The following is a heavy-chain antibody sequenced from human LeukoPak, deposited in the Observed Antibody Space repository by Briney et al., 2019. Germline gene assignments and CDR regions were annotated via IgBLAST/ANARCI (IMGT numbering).Heavy chain of an antibody. V-gene: IGHV3-21*01. CDR2: ISVRSNYI. Sequence: GGSLRLSCAASGYTLSSYSINWVRQAPGKGLEWVSSISVRSNYIYYADSVRGRFSISRDDARDSLYLQMNSLRAEDTAVYYCVRLRRNSDTSGSYYYYDYWGQGTLVTVSS. CDR1: GYTLSSYS. J-gene: IGHJ4*02. CDR3: VRLRRNSDTSGSYYYYDY. D-gene: IGHD3-22*01.